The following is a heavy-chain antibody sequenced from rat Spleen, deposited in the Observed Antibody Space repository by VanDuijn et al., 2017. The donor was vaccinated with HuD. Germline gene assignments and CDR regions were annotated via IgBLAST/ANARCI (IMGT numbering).Heavy chain of an antibody. Sequence: EVQLVESGGGLVQPGRSLKLSCAASGFIFSNFDLAWVRQAPTKGLEWVASISPSGTGTYYRDSVKGRFTVSRDNAKSTLYLQMDSLRSEDTASYYCVRHGYTRYYFDYWGQGVMVTVSS. D-gene: IGHD1-9*01. CDR2: ISPSGTGT. V-gene: IGHV5-25*01. CDR1: GFIFSNFD. CDR3: VRHGYTRYYFDY. J-gene: IGHJ2*01.